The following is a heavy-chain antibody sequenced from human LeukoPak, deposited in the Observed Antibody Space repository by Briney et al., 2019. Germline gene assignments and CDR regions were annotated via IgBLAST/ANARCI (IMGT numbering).Heavy chain of an antibody. V-gene: IGHV1-69*13. CDR3: ARLPSSWYEFDP. J-gene: IGHJ5*02. Sequence: GASVTVSFTASGGTFNMYSFDWVRQAPGQGLEWMGGIIPIFGTTNYAQKFQGRVTITADDSTSTAYMELSSLRSEDTAVYYCARLPSSWYEFDPWGQGTLVTVSS. CDR2: IIPIFGTT. D-gene: IGHD6-13*01. CDR1: GGTFNMYS.